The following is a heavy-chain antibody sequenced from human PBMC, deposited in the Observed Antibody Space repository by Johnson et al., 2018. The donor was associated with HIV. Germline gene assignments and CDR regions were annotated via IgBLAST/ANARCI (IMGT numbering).Heavy chain of an antibody. CDR2: ISWNSDTI. Sequence: QLVESGGGFVQPGRSLRLSCAPSGFTIDDDAIHWVRQAPGKGLECVSGISWNSDTIGYADSVKGRFAISRDNAKNSLYLQMNSLRAEDTALYYFARERHYYGSVRPRERQGDAFDIWGQGTMVTVAS. V-gene: IGHV3-9*01. CDR1: GFTIDDDA. J-gene: IGHJ3*02. D-gene: IGHD3-10*01. CDR3: ARERHYYGSVRPRERQGDAFDI.